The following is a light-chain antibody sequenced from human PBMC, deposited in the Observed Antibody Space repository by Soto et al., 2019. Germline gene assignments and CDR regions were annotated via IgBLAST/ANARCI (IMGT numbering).Light chain of an antibody. V-gene: IGKV4-1*01. Sequence: DIVLTQSPDSLAVSLGERATINCNSSQIVLNTSNNKNYLAWYQKKPGQPPRLLFYWASTRESGVPDRFSASGSGTDFTLTITSPRAADVAVYYCHKYYNIPQATFGHGTKVDIX. CDR2: WAS. CDR3: HKYYNIPQAT. J-gene: IGKJ1*01. CDR1: QIVLNTSNNKNY.